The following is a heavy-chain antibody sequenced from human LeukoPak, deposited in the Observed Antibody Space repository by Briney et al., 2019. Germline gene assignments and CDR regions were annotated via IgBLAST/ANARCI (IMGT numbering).Heavy chain of an antibody. J-gene: IGHJ4*02. Sequence: GGSLRLSCAASGFTFSSYAMSWVRQAPGKGREWVSAISGRGGSTYYADSVKGRFTISRDNSKNTLYLQMNSLKAEDTAVYYCAKVGYYYGSGSYVGYWGQGTLVTVSS. CDR3: AKVGYYYGSGSYVGY. CDR1: GFTFSSYA. V-gene: IGHV3-23*01. D-gene: IGHD3-10*01. CDR2: ISGRGGST.